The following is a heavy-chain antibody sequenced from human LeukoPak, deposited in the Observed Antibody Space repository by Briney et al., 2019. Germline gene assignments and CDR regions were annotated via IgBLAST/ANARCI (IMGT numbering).Heavy chain of an antibody. CDR1: GFTFSNAW. CDR3: TTDSPYYDYVWGSYRFDY. V-gene: IGHV3-15*01. CDR2: IKSKTDGGTT. J-gene: IGHJ4*02. Sequence: PGGSLRLSCAASGFTFSNAWMSWVRQAPGKGLEWVGRIKSKTDGGTTDYAAPVKGRFTISRDDSKNTLYLQMNSLKTEDTAVYYCTTDSPYYDYVWGSYRFDYWGQGTLVTVSS. D-gene: IGHD3-16*02.